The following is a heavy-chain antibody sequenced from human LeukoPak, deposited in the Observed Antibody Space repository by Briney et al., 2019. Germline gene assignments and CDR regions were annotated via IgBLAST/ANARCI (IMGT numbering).Heavy chain of an antibody. CDR1: GFTFSSYA. CDR2: ISGSGGST. V-gene: IGHV3-23*01. D-gene: IGHD3-10*02. CDR3: AELGITLIGGV. J-gene: IGHJ6*04. Sequence: GGSLRLSCAASGFTFSSYAMSWVRQAPGKGLEWVSAISGSGGSTYYADSVKGRFTISRDNAKNSLYLQMNSLRAEDTAVYYFAELGITLIGGVWGKGTTVTISS.